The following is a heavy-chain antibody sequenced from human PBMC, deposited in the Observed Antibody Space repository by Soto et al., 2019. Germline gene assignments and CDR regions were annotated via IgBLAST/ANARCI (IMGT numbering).Heavy chain of an antibody. Sequence: GGSLRLSCAASGFTFSSHSMNWVRQAPGKGLEWVSYVSFSSKNIFYADSVKGRFTISRDNAKNSLYLQMNSLRAEDTAVYYCARDLGVLLWFGELDYWGQGTLVTVSS. CDR1: GFTFSSHS. D-gene: IGHD3-10*01. J-gene: IGHJ4*02. V-gene: IGHV3-48*01. CDR3: ARDLGVLLWFGELDY. CDR2: VSFSSKNI.